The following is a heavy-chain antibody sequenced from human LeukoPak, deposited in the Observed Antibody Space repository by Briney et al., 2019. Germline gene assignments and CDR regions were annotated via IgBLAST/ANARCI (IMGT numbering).Heavy chain of an antibody. V-gene: IGHV3-23*01. CDR3: AKDSGYCTNGVCYSFDY. J-gene: IGHJ4*02. CDR1: RFTFSSYA. Sequence: GGSLRLSCAASRFTFSSYAMSWVRQAPGKGLEWVSAISGSGGSTYYADSVKGRFTISRDNSKNTLYLQMNSLRAEDTAVYYCAKDSGYCTNGVCYSFDYWGQGTLVTVSS. D-gene: IGHD2-8*01. CDR2: ISGSGGST.